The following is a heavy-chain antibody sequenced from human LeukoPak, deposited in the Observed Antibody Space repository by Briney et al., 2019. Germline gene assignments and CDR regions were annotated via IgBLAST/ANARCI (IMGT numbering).Heavy chain of an antibody. J-gene: IGHJ4*02. V-gene: IGHV3-23*01. CDR3: AKGRGFRVWDPWDN. Sequence: AGGSLRLSCVASGFSFNFYSVNWVRQAPGKGLEWGSGITNSGENTYYADSVKGRFTISRDNSKNTLFLEMNSLRVEDTAVYHCAKGRGFRVWDPWDNWGQGTLITVSS. D-gene: IGHD3-16*01. CDR1: GFSFNFYS. CDR2: ITNSGENT.